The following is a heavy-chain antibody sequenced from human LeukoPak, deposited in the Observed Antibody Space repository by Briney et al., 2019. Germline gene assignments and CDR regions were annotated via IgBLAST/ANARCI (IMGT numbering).Heavy chain of an antibody. J-gene: IGHJ4*02. CDR1: GGSITTYY. D-gene: IGHD1-26*01. Sequence: SETLSLTCTVSGGSITTYYWSWIRQAAGKGLEWIGRIYTRGFTNYNPSLKTRVTMSVDTSKNQLSLELTAVTAADTAVYYCARVFSGSLVDYWGQGTLVTVSS. CDR2: IYTRGFT. CDR3: ARVFSGSLVDY. V-gene: IGHV4-4*07.